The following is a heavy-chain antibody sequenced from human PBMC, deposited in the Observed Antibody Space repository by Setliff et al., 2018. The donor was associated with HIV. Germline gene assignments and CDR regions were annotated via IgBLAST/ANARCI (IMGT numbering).Heavy chain of an antibody. CDR1: GFSFRGYS. J-gene: IGHJ4*02. D-gene: IGHD2-2*01. Sequence: PGGSLRLSCAASGFSFRGYSMNWVRQAPGKGLEWISSIGGTGGDIYYADSVKGRFTISRDNSKNTLYLQMNSLRAEDTAVYYCAKDQVIVVVPAAFDYWGQGTLVTVSS. CDR3: AKDQVIVVVPAAFDY. CDR2: IGGTGGDI. V-gene: IGHV3-21*04.